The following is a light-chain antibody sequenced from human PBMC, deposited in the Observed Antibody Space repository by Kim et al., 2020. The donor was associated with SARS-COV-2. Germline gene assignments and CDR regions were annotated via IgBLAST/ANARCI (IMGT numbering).Light chain of an antibody. CDR2: AAS. CDR1: QGSNNY. V-gene: IGKV1-27*01. CDR3: QKYNTAPWT. Sequence: SGGDGVTISRRASQGSNNYLAWYQQKPGQAPKLLIYAASALQFGVSTRFNGSGSGTDFTLTISDLQPEDVATYYCQKYNTAPWTFGHGTKVDIK. J-gene: IGKJ1*01.